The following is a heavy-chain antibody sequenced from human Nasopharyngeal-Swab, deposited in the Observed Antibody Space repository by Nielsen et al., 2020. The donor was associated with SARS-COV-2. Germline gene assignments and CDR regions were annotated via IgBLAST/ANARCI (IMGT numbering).Heavy chain of an antibody. Sequence: RQAPGKRLEWVSYISSSGSTIYYADSVKGRFTISRDNAKNSLYLQMNSLRAEDTAVYYCAGREGGRAGYNHWGQGTLVTVSS. D-gene: IGHD5-24*01. J-gene: IGHJ5*02. CDR3: AGREGGRAGYNH. V-gene: IGHV3-11*01. CDR2: ISSSGSTI.